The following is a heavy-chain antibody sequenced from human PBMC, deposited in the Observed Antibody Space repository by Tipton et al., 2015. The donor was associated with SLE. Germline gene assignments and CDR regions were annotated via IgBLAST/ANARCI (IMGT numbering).Heavy chain of an antibody. V-gene: IGHV4-61*09. D-gene: IGHD7-27*01. J-gene: IGHJ3*02. CDR2: IYTSGST. Sequence: TLSLTCTVSGGSISRGSYYWSWIRQPAGKGLEWIGHIYTSGSTNYNPSLKSRVTISVDTSKNQFSLKLSSVTAADTAVYYCARETGVRGDAFDIWGQGTMVTVSS. CDR3: ARETGVRGDAFDI. CDR1: GGSISRGSYY.